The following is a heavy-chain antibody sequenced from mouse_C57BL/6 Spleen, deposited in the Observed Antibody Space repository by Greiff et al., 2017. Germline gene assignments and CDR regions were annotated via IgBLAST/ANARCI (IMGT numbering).Heavy chain of an antibody. CDR2: IDPEDGDT. V-gene: IGHV14-1*01. D-gene: IGHD1-1*01. Sequence: EVQLQESGAELVRPGASVKLSCTASGFNIKDYYMHWVKQRPEQGLEWIGRIDPEDGDTEYATKVQGKATMTADTSSNTAYLQLSSLTSEDTAVYYCTTYLSITTVVDYWGQGTTLTVSS. J-gene: IGHJ2*01. CDR1: GFNIKDYY. CDR3: TTYLSITTVVDY.